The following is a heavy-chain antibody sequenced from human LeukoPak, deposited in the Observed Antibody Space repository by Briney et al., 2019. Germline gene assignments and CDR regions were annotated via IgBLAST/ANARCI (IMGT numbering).Heavy chain of an antibody. CDR1: GFTFSSYA. D-gene: IGHD1-26*01. CDR2: ISSNGGST. Sequence: GGSLRCYCAASGFTFSSYAMHWVRQAPGKGLKYVSAISSNGGSTDYAYSVKGRLTMSRDNSKDTRYLQTRSLRAEDMAVYYCARASAAGSYLGYSGQGTLVTVSS. V-gene: IGHV3-64*01. J-gene: IGHJ4*02. CDR3: ARASAAGSYLGY.